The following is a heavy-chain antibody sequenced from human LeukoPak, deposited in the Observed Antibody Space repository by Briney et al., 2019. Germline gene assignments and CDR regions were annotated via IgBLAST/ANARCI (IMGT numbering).Heavy chain of an antibody. CDR1: GFSFRRYA. D-gene: IGHD5-24*01. V-gene: IGHV3-23*01. CDR3: AKEEMPHAFDL. Sequence: GGSLRLSCAASGFSFRRYAMNWVRQAPRRGLEWVAVISGPGPSTVYADSVKGRFTISRDNSKNTLFLQLDSLRVEDTAIYYCAKEEMPHAFDLWGQGTMVTVSS. CDR2: ISGPGPST. J-gene: IGHJ3*01.